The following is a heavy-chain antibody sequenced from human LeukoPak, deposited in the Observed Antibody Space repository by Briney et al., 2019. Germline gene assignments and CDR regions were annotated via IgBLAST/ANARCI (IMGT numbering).Heavy chain of an antibody. CDR2: ISGSAGST. V-gene: IGHV3-23*01. CDR3: ATSAGGSSTSCYFICAFDI. D-gene: IGHD2-2*01. J-gene: IGHJ3*02. CDR1: GFTFSSYA. Sequence: GGSVRLSCAASGFTFSSYAMSWVRQAPGKGLEWVSAISGSAGSTYYADSVKGRFTISRDNSKNTLYLQMNSLRAEDTAVYYCATSAGGSSTSCYFICAFDIWGQGTMVTVSS.